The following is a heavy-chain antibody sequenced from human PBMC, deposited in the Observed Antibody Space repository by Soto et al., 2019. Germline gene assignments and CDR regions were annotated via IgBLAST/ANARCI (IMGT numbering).Heavy chain of an antibody. CDR2: ILHSGAT. CDR1: GGSISSSTW. Sequence: LSLTCAVSGGSISSSTWWSWVRQPPGRGLEWIGEILHSGATNYNPSLKSRVTFSVDKSKNQFSLKLSSVTAADTAVYFCARDHGVSRGFAFDYWGQGTLVTVSS. V-gene: IGHV4-4*01. J-gene: IGHJ4*01. D-gene: IGHD3-3*01. CDR3: ARDHGVSRGFAFDY.